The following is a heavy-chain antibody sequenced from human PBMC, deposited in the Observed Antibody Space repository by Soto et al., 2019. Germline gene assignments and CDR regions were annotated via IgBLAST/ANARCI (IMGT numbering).Heavy chain of an antibody. CDR2: INVNSGNT. CDR3: ARDRSTNDY. V-gene: IGHV1-18*01. D-gene: IGHD2-15*01. CDR1: GYTFINYG. J-gene: IGHJ4*02. Sequence: VQLVQSGTEVKKPGASVKVSCKASGYTFINYGISWLRQAPGQGLEWMGWINVNSGNTDYAQNFQDRVTMTADTSSSTVYMELRSLRSDDTAMYYCARDRSTNDYWGQGTLVTVSS.